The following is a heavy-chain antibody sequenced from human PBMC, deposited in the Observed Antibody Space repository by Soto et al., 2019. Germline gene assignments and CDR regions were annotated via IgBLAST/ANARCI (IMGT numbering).Heavy chain of an antibody. J-gene: IGHJ4*02. D-gene: IGHD3-10*01. V-gene: IGHV1-69*08. Sequence: QVQLVQSGAEVKKPGSSVKVSCKASGGTFSSYTVSWVRQAPGQGLEWMGRIVPILGVPNYAQRFQGRLTITADKGTNTAYMELSSLRCEDTAVYYCARDRYAYGSGSTIDDWGQGTLVTVSS. CDR3: ARDRYAYGSGSTIDD. CDR2: IVPILGVP. CDR1: GGTFSSYT.